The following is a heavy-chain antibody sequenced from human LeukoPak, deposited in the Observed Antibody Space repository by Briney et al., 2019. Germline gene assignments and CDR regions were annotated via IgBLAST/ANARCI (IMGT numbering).Heavy chain of an antibody. CDR3: ARELRRRVTAIGYGPREHYYYMDV. CDR1: GGSISSGSYY. J-gene: IGHJ6*03. CDR2: IYTSGST. Sequence: SETLSLTCTVSGGSISSGSYYWSWIRQPAGKGLEWIGRIYTSGSTSYNPSLKSRVTISVDTSKNQFSLKLSSVTAADTAVYYCARELRRRVTAIGYGPREHYYYMDVWGKGTTVTISS. V-gene: IGHV4-61*02. D-gene: IGHD2-21*02.